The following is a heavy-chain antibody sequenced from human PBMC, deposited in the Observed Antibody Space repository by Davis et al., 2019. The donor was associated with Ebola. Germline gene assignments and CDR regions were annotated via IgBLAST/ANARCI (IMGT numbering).Heavy chain of an antibody. J-gene: IGHJ4*02. Sequence: ASVKVSCKASGYTFTTYDINWVRQATGQGLEWMGWMNPNSGNTGYAQKFQGRVTMTRDTSITTAYMELSSLSSDDTAVYYCARRGSCDHFDYWGQGTLVTVSS. CDR3: ARRGSCDHFDY. CDR1: GYTFTTYD. CDR2: MNPNSGNT. V-gene: IGHV1-8*01. D-gene: IGHD1-26*01.